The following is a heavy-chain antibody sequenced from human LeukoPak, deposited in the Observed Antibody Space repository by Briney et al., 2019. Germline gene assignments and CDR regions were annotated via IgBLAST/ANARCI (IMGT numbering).Heavy chain of an antibody. Sequence: PGGSLRLSCAASGFTFSSYAMSWVRQAPGKGLEWVSAISGSGGSTYYADSVKGRFTISRDNSKNTLYLQMNSLRAEDTAVYYCAKGGYSGYDQSLAFDYWGQGTLVTVSS. CDR1: GFTFSSYA. CDR2: ISGSGGST. CDR3: AKGGYSGYDQSLAFDY. J-gene: IGHJ4*02. D-gene: IGHD5-12*01. V-gene: IGHV3-23*01.